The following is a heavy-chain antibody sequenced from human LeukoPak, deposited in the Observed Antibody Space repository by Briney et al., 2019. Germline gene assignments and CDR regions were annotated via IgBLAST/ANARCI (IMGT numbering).Heavy chain of an antibody. CDR1: GFTFSSYS. CDR2: ISSSSYI. Sequence: GGSLRLSCAASGFTFSSYSMNWVRQAPGKGLEWVSSISSSSYIYYADSVKGRFTISRDNAKNSLYLQMNSLRAEDTAVYYCARGIRGGDADYWGQGTLVTVSS. J-gene: IGHJ4*02. CDR3: ARGIRGGDADY. V-gene: IGHV3-21*01. D-gene: IGHD2-21*02.